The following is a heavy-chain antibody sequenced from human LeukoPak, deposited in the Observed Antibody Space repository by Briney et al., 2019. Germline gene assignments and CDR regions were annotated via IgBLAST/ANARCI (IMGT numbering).Heavy chain of an antibody. CDR3: ARVARATDHPRRLRTDYFDY. J-gene: IGHJ4*02. CDR1: GGSIXSSXXX. V-gene: IGHV4-39*01. D-gene: IGHD5-12*01. Sequence: GGSIXSSXXXWGWIRQPPGXXVXGIGXIYYSGSTYDNPSLKSRVTISVNKAKNELSLKLRAVTAAETAVYYCARVARATDHPRRLRTDYFDYWGQGTLVTVSS. CDR2: IYYSGST.